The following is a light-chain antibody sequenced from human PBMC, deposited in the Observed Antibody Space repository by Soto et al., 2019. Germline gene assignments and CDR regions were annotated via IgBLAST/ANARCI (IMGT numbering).Light chain of an antibody. CDR1: QSVSSSY. J-gene: IGKJ1*01. CDR2: AAS. CDR3: QHYGSSRT. Sequence: EIVLTPSTGTWSLSPGESAPLSCRASQSVSSSYLVWHQQNPGQAPRLLIYAASRRATGVPDRFSGSGSGTDFTLPISRLEPEDFAVYYCQHYGSSRTFGQGTKVEIK. V-gene: IGKV3-20*01.